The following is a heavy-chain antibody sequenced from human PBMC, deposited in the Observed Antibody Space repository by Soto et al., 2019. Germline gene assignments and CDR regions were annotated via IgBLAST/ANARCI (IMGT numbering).Heavy chain of an antibody. D-gene: IGHD2-15*01. Sequence: GGSLRLSCAASGFTFSSYGMHWVRQAPGEGLEWVAVIWYDGSNKYYADSVKGRFTISRDNSKNTLYLQMNSLRAEDTAVYYCAREVWCSGGSCYSAFDYWGQGTLVTVSS. V-gene: IGHV3-33*01. CDR1: GFTFSSYG. CDR3: AREVWCSGGSCYSAFDY. J-gene: IGHJ4*02. CDR2: IWYDGSNK.